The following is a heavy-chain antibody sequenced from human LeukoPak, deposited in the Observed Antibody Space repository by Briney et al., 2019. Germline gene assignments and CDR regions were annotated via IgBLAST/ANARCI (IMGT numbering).Heavy chain of an antibody. V-gene: IGHV1-18*01. CDR1: GYTFTSYG. Sequence: GCSVQVSCKASGYTFTSYGLSWVRQAPGQGLEGMGWICAYNGNTNYAQNLQGRVTMTTDTSTSTAYMELRSLRSDYTAVYYWARDRPADYDFWGGYSPFDYWGQGTLVTVSS. CDR2: ICAYNGNT. CDR3: ARDRPADYDFWGGYSPFDY. D-gene: IGHD3-3*01. J-gene: IGHJ4*02.